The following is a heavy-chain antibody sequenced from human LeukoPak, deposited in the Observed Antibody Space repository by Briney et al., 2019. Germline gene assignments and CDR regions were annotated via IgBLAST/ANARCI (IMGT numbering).Heavy chain of an antibody. J-gene: IGHJ6*03. CDR3: ARGGGQSCYYYYMDV. D-gene: IGHD2-15*01. CDR1: GGSISSYY. Sequence: SETLSLTCTVSGGSISSYYWSWIRQPPGKGLEWIGYIYYSGSTNYNPSLKSRVTISVDTSKNQFSLKLSSVTAADTAVYYCARGGGQSCYYYYMDVWGKGTTVTVSS. V-gene: IGHV4-59*01. CDR2: IYYSGST.